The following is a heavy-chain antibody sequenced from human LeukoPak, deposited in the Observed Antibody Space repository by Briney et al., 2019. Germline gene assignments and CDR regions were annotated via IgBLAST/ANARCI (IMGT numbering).Heavy chain of an antibody. CDR1: GGSISSSSYY. CDR3: AREGSGWAFDY. D-gene: IGHD6-19*01. J-gene: IGHJ4*02. V-gene: IGHV4-39*07. CDR2: IYYSGST. Sequence: SETLSLTCTVSGGSISSSSYYWGWLRQPPGKGLEWIGSIYYSGSTYYNPSLKSRVTISVDTSKNQFSLKLSSVTAADTAVYYCAREGSGWAFDYWGQGTLVTVYS.